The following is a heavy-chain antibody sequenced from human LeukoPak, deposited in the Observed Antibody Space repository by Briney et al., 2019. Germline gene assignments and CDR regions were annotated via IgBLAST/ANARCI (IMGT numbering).Heavy chain of an antibody. CDR3: ARDHRRITMVRGVIPPGYYYYGMDV. D-gene: IGHD3-10*01. V-gene: IGHV4-30-4*01. Sequence: SQTLSLTCTVSGGSISSGAYYWSWIRQPPGKGLEWIGYIYYSGSTYYNPSLKSRVTISVDTSKNQFSLKLSSVTAADTAVYYCARDHRRITMVRGVIPPGYYYYGMDVWGKGTTVTVSS. J-gene: IGHJ6*04. CDR2: IYYSGST. CDR1: GGSISSGAYY.